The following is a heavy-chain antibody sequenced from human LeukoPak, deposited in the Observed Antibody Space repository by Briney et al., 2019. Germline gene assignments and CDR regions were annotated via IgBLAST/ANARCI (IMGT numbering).Heavy chain of an antibody. CDR3: ARKDRSNGFDP. CDR1: GFTFSSYE. J-gene: IGHJ5*02. CDR2: ISSSGSTI. D-gene: IGHD3-22*01. Sequence: GSLSLSCGSSGFTFSSYEMNWVRQAPGKGLEWVSYISSSGSTIYYADSVKGRFTISRDNAKNSLYLQMNSLRAEDTAVYYCARKDRSNGFDPWGQGTLVTVSS. V-gene: IGHV3-48*03.